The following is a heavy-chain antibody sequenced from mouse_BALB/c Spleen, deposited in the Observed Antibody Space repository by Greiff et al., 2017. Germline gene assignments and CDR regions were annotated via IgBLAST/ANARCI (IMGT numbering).Heavy chain of an antibody. J-gene: IGHJ3*01. D-gene: IGHD2-14*01. CDR1: GYSITSDYA. CDR3: AREDRYDGDWFAY. V-gene: IGHV3-6*02. CDR2: ISYDGSN. Sequence: ESGPGLVKPSQSLSLTCTVTGYSITSDYAWNWIRQFPGNKLEWMGYISYDGSNNYNPSLKNRISITRDTSKNQFFLKLNSVTTEDTATYYCAREDRYDGDWFAYWGQGTLVTVSA.